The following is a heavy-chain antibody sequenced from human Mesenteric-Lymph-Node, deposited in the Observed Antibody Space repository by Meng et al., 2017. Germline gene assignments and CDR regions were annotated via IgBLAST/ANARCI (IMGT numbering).Heavy chain of an antibody. CDR2: INSDGSST. CDR3: ARGVGSSGCLNY. CDR1: GFNISSYW. Sequence: LVGSGGGLVQPGGSLRLTCAGSGFNISSYWMHWVRQAPGKGLVWVSRINSDGSSTNYADFVKGRFTISRDNAKNTLYLQMNSLRAEDTAVYYCARGVGSSGCLNYWGQGTLVTVSS. J-gene: IGHJ4*02. V-gene: IGHV3-74*01. D-gene: IGHD6-19*01.